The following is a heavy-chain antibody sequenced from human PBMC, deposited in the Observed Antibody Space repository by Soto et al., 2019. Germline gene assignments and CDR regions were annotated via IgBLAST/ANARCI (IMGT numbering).Heavy chain of an antibody. CDR2: ISSNGGST. CDR3: VKTLQYSYGLPH. J-gene: IGHJ4*02. CDR1: GFTFSSYA. Sequence: GGSLRLSCSSSGFTFSSYAMHLVRQAPGKGLEYVSAISSNGGSTYYADSVKGRFTISRDNSKNTLYLQMSSLRAEDTAVYYCVKTLQYSYGLPHWGQGTLVTVSS. V-gene: IGHV3-64D*06. D-gene: IGHD5-18*01.